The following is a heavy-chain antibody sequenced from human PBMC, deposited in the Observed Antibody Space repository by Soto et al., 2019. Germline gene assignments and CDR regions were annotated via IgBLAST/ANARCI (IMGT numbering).Heavy chain of an antibody. J-gene: IGHJ5*02. CDR3: ARAGGYSSSWGVFDP. D-gene: IGHD6-13*01. V-gene: IGHV4-31*03. CDR2: IYYRGST. Sequence: QVQLQESGPGLVKPSQTLSLTCTVSGGSISSGAYFWSWIRQHPGRGLEWIGYIYYRGSTYYTPSLRSRRTTSEDTAKNQFSLNLTSVTAANTAVYYFARAGGYSSSWGVFDPWGQGTLVTVSS. CDR1: GGSISSGAYF.